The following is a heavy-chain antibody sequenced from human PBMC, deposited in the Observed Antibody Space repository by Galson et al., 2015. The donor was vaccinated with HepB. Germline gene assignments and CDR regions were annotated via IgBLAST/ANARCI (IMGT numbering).Heavy chain of an antibody. J-gene: IGHJ6*02. CDR3: AKDLRFLETYYGMDV. CDR1: GFIFSSFR. Sequence: SLRLSCAASGFIFSSFRMHWVRQAPGKGLEWVAVISYDGRNEYYADSVKGRFSISRDNSKNTLHLQINSLRAEDAAIYYCAKDLRFLETYYGMDVWGQGTTVTVSS. V-gene: IGHV3-30*18. CDR2: ISYDGRNE. D-gene: IGHD3-3*01.